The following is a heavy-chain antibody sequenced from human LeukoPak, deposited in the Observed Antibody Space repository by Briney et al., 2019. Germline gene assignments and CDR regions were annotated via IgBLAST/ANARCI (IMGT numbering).Heavy chain of an antibody. Sequence: SETLSLTCSVVSGGSISSSSYYWGWIRQPPGKGLEWIGSIYHSGSTYYNPSLKSRVTISVDTSKNQFSLKLSSVTAADTAVYYCARHGQYQLLYIYWGQGTLVTVSS. CDR1: GGSISSSSYY. D-gene: IGHD2-2*02. V-gene: IGHV4-39*01. J-gene: IGHJ4*02. CDR2: IYHSGST. CDR3: ARHGQYQLLYIY.